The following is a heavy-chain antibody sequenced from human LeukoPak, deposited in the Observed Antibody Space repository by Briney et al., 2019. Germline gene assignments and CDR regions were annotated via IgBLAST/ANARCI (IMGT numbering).Heavy chain of an antibody. CDR1: GGSISSYY. CDR3: ARDRCSGGSCYFDY. D-gene: IGHD2-15*01. V-gene: IGHV4-4*07. CDR2: IYTSGST. J-gene: IGHJ4*02. Sequence: SETLSLTCTVSGGSISSYYWSWIRQPAGKGLEWIGRIYTSGSTNYNPSLKSRVTMSVDTSRNQFSLKLSSVTAADTAVYYCARDRCSGGSCYFDYWGQGTLVTVSS.